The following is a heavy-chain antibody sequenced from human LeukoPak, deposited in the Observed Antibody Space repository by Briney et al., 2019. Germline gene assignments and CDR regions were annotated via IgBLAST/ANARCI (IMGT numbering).Heavy chain of an antibody. J-gene: IGHJ4*02. CDR3: TRHIAAAGPDY. Sequence: GESLKISCRGSGYSFTSHWIGWVRQMPGKGLEWMAIIYAGDSGTRISPSFQGQVTISADKSISTAYLQWSSLKALDTAIYYCTRHIAAAGPDYWGQGTLVTVSS. CDR2: IYAGDSGT. D-gene: IGHD6-13*01. V-gene: IGHV5-51*01. CDR1: GYSFTSHW.